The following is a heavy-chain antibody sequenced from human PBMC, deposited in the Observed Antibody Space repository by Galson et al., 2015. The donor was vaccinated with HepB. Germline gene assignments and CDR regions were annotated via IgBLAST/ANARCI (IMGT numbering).Heavy chain of an antibody. CDR3: TAYFGYSSNWRINYSYYGLDV. D-gene: IGHD6-13*01. V-gene: IGHV3-33*05. CDR2: ISYDGSNK. J-gene: IGHJ6*02. CDR1: GFTFSSYN. Sequence: SLRLSCAASGFTFSSYNMHWVRQAPGKGLEWVAVISYDGSNKYYADSVKGRFTISRDNSKNTLYLQMNSLRSEDTAVYYCTAYFGYSSNWRINYSYYGLDVWGQGTTVTVSS.